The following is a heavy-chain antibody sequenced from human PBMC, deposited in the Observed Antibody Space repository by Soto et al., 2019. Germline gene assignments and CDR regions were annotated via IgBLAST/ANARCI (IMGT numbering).Heavy chain of an antibody. CDR3: ARDNGLAGSFDP. CDR1: GFTFSTYS. Sequence: GGSLRLSCAASGFTFSTYSMNWVRQAPGKGLEWISYITSSSTTIYYADSVKGRFTIPRDNAKNSLHLQMNSLRDEDTAVYYCARDNGLAGSFDPWGQGTLVTVSS. D-gene: IGHD6-13*01. V-gene: IGHV3-48*02. J-gene: IGHJ5*02. CDR2: ITSSSTTI.